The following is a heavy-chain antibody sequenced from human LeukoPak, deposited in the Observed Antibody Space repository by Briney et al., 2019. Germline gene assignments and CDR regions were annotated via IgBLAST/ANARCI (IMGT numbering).Heavy chain of an antibody. CDR3: VRIKQWLMSDFDH. Sequence: QTGGSLRLSCEASGLSFDSYELNWVRQAPGKGLEWVSYIDRSGSKTYYGDSVKGRFTVSRDNTKNSLYLQMNSLRSEDTAVYYCVRIKQWLMSDFDHWGQGALVAVSS. J-gene: IGHJ4*02. V-gene: IGHV3-48*03. CDR1: GLSFDSYE. D-gene: IGHD3-22*01. CDR2: IDRSGSKT.